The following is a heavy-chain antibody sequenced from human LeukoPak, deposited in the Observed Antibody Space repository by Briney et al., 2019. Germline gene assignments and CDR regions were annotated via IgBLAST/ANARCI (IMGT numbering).Heavy chain of an antibody. D-gene: IGHD6-19*01. V-gene: IGHV1-2*02. J-gene: IGHJ4*02. CDR1: GYTFTGYY. CDR3: ARASSGWPIDY. Sequence: ASVEVSFKASGYTFTGYYMHWVRQAPGQGLEWMGWINPNSGGTNYAQKFQGRVTMTRDTSISTAYMELSRLRSDDTAVYYCARASSGWPIDYWGQGTLVTVSS. CDR2: INPNSGGT.